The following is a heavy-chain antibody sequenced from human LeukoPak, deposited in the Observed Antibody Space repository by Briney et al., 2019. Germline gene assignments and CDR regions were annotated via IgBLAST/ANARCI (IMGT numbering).Heavy chain of an antibody. CDR3: ARAEAYCSGGSCCTANWFDP. V-gene: IGHV1-69*02. CDR2: IIPILGIA. CDR1: GGTFSSYT. Sequence: SVKVSCKASGGTFSSYTISWVRQAPGQGLEWMGRIIPILGIANYAQKFQGRVTITADKSTSTAYMELSSLRSEDTAVYYCARAEAYCSGGSCCTANWFDPWGQGTLVTVSS. J-gene: IGHJ5*02. D-gene: IGHD2-15*01.